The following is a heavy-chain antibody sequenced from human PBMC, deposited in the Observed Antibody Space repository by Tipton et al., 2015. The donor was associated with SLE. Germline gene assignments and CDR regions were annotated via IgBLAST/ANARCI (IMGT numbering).Heavy chain of an antibody. V-gene: IGHV3-21*01. CDR3: ARVGDGYNVMDV. Sequence: QLVQSGGGLVKPGGSLRLSCAASGFTFSSYSMNWVRQAPGKGLEWVSSISSSSSYIYYADSVKGRFTISRDNAKNSLYLQMNSLRAEDTAVYYCARVGDGYNVMDVWGKGTTVTVSS. CDR1: GFTFSSYS. D-gene: IGHD5-24*01. J-gene: IGHJ6*04. CDR2: ISSSSSYI.